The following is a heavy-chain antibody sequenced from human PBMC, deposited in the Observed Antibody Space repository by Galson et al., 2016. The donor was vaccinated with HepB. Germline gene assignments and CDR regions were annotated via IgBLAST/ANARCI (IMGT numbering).Heavy chain of an antibody. V-gene: IGHV1-18*04. J-gene: IGHJ4*02. CDR3: ERAISGTDIYYFDY. Sequence: SVKVSCKASGYTFTTYGISWVRQAPGEGLEWMGWISAKKGKTNYAQKFQGRVTMTTDTSTTTAYMELRSLGSDDTAVYYCERAISGTDIYYFDYWGQGTLVTVSS. D-gene: IGHD1-7*01. CDR1: GYTFTTYG. CDR2: ISAKKGKT.